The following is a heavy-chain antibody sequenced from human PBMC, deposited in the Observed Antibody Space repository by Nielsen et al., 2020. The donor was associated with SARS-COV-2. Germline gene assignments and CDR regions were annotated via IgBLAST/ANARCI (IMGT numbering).Heavy chain of an antibody. D-gene: IGHD1/OR15-1a*01. CDR2: IRGSGDKT. CDR1: GFTFTSYA. Sequence: GGSLRLSCAASGFTFTSYAMTWVRQAPAKGLEWVSGIRGSGDKTYYADSVKGRFTISRDNSKNTLYLQMNSLRAEDTAVYYCAGQQGHYYYYGMDVWGQGTTVTVSS. CDR3: AGQQGHYYYYGMDV. J-gene: IGHJ6*02. V-gene: IGHV3-23*01.